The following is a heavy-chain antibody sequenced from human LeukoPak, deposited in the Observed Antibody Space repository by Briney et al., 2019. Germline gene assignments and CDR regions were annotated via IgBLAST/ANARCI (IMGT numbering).Heavy chain of an antibody. Sequence: GGSLRLSCAASGFTFSSYAMNWVRQAPGKGLEWVSIISGSGSSIYYADSVKGRFTISRDNSKNTLYLQMNSLRAEDTAVYYCAKLYSSGWFYYFDYWGQGTLVTVSS. V-gene: IGHV3-23*01. CDR2: ISGSGSSI. CDR3: AKLYSSGWFYYFDY. D-gene: IGHD6-19*01. CDR1: GFTFSSYA. J-gene: IGHJ4*02.